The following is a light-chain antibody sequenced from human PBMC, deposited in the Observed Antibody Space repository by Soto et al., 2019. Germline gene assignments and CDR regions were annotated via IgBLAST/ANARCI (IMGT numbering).Light chain of an antibody. V-gene: IGKV3-20*01. J-gene: IGKJ2*01. CDR1: QSVSSSH. CDR2: DAS. Sequence: EIVLTQSPGTLSLSPGERATLSCRASQSVSSSHLAWYQQNPGQAPRLLIYDASSRPTRIPDRFSGSGSGTDFTLTISRLEPEDFAVYYCQQYDSSPHTFGQGTKLEIK. CDR3: QQYDSSPHT.